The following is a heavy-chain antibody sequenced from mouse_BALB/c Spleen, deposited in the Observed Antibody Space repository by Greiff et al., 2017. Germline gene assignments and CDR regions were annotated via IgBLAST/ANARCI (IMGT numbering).Heavy chain of an antibody. CDR1: GFTFSSYG. V-gene: IGHV5-6*01. CDR3: ARHSELFFAY. J-gene: IGHJ3*01. CDR2: ISSGGSYT. Sequence: EVMLVESGGDLVKPGVSLKLSCAASGFTFSSYGMSWVRQTPDKRLEWVATISSGGSYTYYPDSVKGRFTISRDNAKNTLYLQMNSLKSEDTAMYYCARHSELFFAYWGPGTLVTVSA.